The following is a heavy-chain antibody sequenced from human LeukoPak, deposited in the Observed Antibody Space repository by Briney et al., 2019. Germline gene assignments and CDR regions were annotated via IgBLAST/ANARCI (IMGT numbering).Heavy chain of an antibody. D-gene: IGHD3-22*01. J-gene: IGHJ4*02. CDR1: GGTFSSYA. V-gene: IGHV1-69*13. Sequence: GASVKVSCKASGGTFSSYAISWVRQAPGQGLEWMGGIILIFGTANYAQKFQGRVTITADESTSTAYMELSSLRSEDTAVYYCATTPVVPSEFDYWGQGTLVTVSS. CDR3: ATTPVVPSEFDY. CDR2: IILIFGTA.